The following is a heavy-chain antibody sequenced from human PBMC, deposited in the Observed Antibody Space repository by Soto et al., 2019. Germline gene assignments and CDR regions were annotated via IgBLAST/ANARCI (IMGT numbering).Heavy chain of an antibody. Sequence: QITLNESGPTVVNPTEPLTLTCRFSGFSLTTSGVGVGWVRQSPGKAPEWLALIYWDDDKRYSESLKSRLTITKDTSKNQVVLTVANLDPTDTATYYCAHRVLRTVFGLVTTTAIYFDFWGQGTPVAVSS. J-gene: IGHJ4*02. V-gene: IGHV2-5*02. D-gene: IGHD3-3*01. CDR2: IYWDDDK. CDR3: AHRVLRTVFGLVTTTAIYFDF. CDR1: GFSLTTSGVG.